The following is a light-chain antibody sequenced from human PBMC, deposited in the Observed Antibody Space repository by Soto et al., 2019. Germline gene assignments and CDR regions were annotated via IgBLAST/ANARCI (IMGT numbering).Light chain of an antibody. Sequence: DIQMTQSPSSLSASVGDRVTITCRASQSISDYLNWYQQKPGKAPRLLIYATSTLQSGVPSRFSGSGSGTDFNLTISSLEPEDFATYYCQQGYSTLPTFGQGTKLEIK. CDR3: QQGYSTLPT. CDR2: ATS. V-gene: IGKV1-39*01. CDR1: QSISDY. J-gene: IGKJ2*01.